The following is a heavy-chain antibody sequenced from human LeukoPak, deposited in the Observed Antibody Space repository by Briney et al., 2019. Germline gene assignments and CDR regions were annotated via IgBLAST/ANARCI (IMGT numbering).Heavy chain of an antibody. CDR1: GYTFTSYG. Sequence: ASVKVSCKASGYTFTSYGISWVRQAPGQGLEWMGWISAYNGNTNYAQKLQGRVTMTTDTSTSTAYMELSRLRSDDTAVYYCARDPNEYCGGYCYSGYWGQGTLVTVSS. D-gene: IGHD2-21*02. CDR2: ISAYNGNT. J-gene: IGHJ4*02. V-gene: IGHV1-18*01. CDR3: ARDPNEYCGGYCYSGY.